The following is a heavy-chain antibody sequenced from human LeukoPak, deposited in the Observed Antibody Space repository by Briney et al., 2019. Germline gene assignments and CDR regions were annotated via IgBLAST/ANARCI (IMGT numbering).Heavy chain of an antibody. CDR1: ARTFSSYA. CDR2: IIPIFGTA. D-gene: IGHD6-19*01. J-gene: IGHJ4*02. Sequence: SVKVSCKAYARTFSSYAISWVRQAPGQGLEWMGRIIPIFGTANYAQKFQGRVTITADKSTSTAYMELSSLRSEDTAVYYCARNRYSSGWLLDYWGQGTLVTVSS. CDR3: ARNRYSSGWLLDY. V-gene: IGHV1-69*06.